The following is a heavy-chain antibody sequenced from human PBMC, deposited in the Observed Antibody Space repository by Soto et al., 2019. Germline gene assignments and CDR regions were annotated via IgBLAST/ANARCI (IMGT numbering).Heavy chain of an antibody. CDR2: IYWDDDR. J-gene: IGHJ4*02. Sequence: QITLKESGPTLVKPTQTLTLTCTLSGFSLSTTTVGVAWIRQPPGKALEWLALIYWDDDRRNIPSLKNRLTTTQXXSXCQVVLTMTNMDPVDTATYDCAQVTPFDFRGYYFDYWGPGILVTVSS. CDR1: GFSLSTTTVG. CDR3: AQVTPFDFRGYYFDY. V-gene: IGHV2-5*02. D-gene: IGHD3-9*01.